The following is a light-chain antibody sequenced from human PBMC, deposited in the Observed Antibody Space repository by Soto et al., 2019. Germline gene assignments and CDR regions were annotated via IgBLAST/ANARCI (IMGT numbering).Light chain of an antibody. Sequence: EIVMTQSPATLSVSPGERATLSCRASRSVSSNLAWYQQKPGLAPRLLIYDASSRATGIPDRFSGSGSGTDFALTISRLEPEDFAVYYCQQYGSSPLTFGQGTRLEIK. V-gene: IGKV3D-20*01. CDR1: RSVSSN. CDR2: DAS. J-gene: IGKJ5*01. CDR3: QQYGSSPLT.